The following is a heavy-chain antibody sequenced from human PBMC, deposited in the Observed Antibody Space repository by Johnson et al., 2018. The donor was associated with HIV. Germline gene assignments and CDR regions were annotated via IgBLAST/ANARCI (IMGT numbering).Heavy chain of an antibody. J-gene: IGHJ3*02. CDR3: AREVYGSGSYGAFDI. V-gene: IGHV3-9*01. Sequence: VQLVESGGGLVQPGRSLRLSCAASGFTFGDYAMHWVRQAPGKGLEWVSGITWNSGKIDYAASVKGGFTISRDNAKNSLYLQMNSLRAEDTALYYCAREVYGSGSYGAFDIWGQGTMVTVSS. CDR1: GFTFGDYA. D-gene: IGHD3-10*01. CDR2: ITWNSGKI.